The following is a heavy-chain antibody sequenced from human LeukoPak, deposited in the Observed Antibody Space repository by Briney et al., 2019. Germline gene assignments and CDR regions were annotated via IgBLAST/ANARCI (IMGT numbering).Heavy chain of an antibody. CDR3: ARDQGLDYYGSGSYPFDY. CDR2: IYTSGST. V-gene: IGHV4-4*07. CDR1: GGSISSYY. D-gene: IGHD3-10*01. J-gene: IGHJ4*02. Sequence: PSETLTLTCTVSGGSISSYYWSWIRQPAGKGLEWIGRIYTSGSTNYNPSLKSRVTMSVDTSKNQFSLKLSSVTAADTAVYYCARDQGLDYYGSGSYPFDYWGQGTLVTVSS.